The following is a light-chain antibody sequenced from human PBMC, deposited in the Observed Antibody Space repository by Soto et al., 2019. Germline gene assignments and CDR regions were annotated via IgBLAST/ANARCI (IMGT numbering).Light chain of an antibody. CDR2: GAS. J-gene: IGKJ4*01. V-gene: IGKV3-15*01. Sequence: IVMAQSPATLSVSPGERATLSCRASQSVYSNLAWYQQKPGQAPRFLIYGASTRATGIPARFSGSGSGTEFTLTISSLQSEDFAVYYCQQYDNWPLTFGGGTKV. CDR1: QSVYSN. CDR3: QQYDNWPLT.